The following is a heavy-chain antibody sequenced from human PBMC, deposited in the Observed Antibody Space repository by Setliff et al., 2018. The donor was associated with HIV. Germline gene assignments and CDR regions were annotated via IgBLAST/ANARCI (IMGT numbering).Heavy chain of an antibody. V-gene: IGHV4-39*07. Sequence: ASETLSLTCTVSGGSIKSSSYYWGWIRQPPGKGLEWIGSIDYSGSTNYNPSLKSRVTISVDTSKNQFSLKVSSVTAADTAVYYCARERSLITNRRYFDSWGPGALVTVSS. D-gene: IGHD3-16*01. J-gene: IGHJ4*02. CDR3: ARERSLITNRRYFDS. CDR2: IDYSGST. CDR1: GGSIKSSSYY.